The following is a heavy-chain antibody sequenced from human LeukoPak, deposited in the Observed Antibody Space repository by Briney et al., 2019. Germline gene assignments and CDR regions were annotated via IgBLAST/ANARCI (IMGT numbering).Heavy chain of an antibody. V-gene: IGHV3-33*01. CDR1: GFTFSSYG. J-gene: IGHJ4*02. CDR3: ARASFQAGTFDY. Sequence: GRSLRLSCAASGFTFSSYGMRWVRQAPGKGLEWVAVKWYDGSNKYYADSEKGRFTISRDNSKNTLYLQMNSLRAEDTAVYYCARASFQAGTFDYWGQGTLVTVSS. D-gene: IGHD6-19*01. CDR2: KWYDGSNK.